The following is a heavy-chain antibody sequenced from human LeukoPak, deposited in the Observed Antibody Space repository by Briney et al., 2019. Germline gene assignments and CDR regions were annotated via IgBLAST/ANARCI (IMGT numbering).Heavy chain of an antibody. CDR2: IYHSGST. Sequence: SETLSLTCTVSGYSISSGYYWGWIRQPPGKGLEWIGSIYHSGSTYYNPSLKSRVTISVDTSKNQFSLKLSSVTAADTAVYYCARKTSWRDYYYYYMDVWGKGTTVTVSS. J-gene: IGHJ6*03. CDR3: ARKTSWRDYYYYYMDV. D-gene: IGHD3-3*01. CDR1: GYSISSGYY. V-gene: IGHV4-38-2*02.